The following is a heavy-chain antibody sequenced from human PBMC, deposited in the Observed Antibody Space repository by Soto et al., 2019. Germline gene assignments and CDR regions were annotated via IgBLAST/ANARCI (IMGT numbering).Heavy chain of an antibody. D-gene: IGHD3-3*01. CDR2: FDPEDGET. J-gene: IGHJ5*02. Sequence: ASVKVSCKVSGYTLTELSMHWVRQAPGKGLEWMGGFDPEDGETIYAQKFQGRVTMTEDTSTDTAYMELSSLRSEDTAVYYCARHGAGRQVFFGVVTHRYNWFDPWGQGTLVTVSS. V-gene: IGHV1-24*01. CDR1: GYTLTELS. CDR3: ARHGAGRQVFFGVVTHRYNWFDP.